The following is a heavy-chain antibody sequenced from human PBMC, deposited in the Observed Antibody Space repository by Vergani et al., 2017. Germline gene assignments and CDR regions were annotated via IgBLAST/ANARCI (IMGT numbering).Heavy chain of an antibody. D-gene: IGHD3-3*01. CDR1: GFTFSSYA. Sequence: QVQLVESGGGVVQPGRSLRLSCAASGFTFSSYAMHWVRQAPGKGLEWVAVISYDGSNKYYADSVKGRFTISRDNSKNTLYLQMNSLRAEDTAVYYCARELRVTIFGVVEGEPMDFWGKGTTVTVSS. CDR3: ARELRVTIFGVVEGEPMDF. V-gene: IGHV3-30-3*01. J-gene: IGHJ6*03. CDR2: ISYDGSNK.